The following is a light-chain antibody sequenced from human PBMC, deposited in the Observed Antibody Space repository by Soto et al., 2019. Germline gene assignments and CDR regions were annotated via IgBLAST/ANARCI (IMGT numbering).Light chain of an antibody. V-gene: IGKV3-11*01. Sequence: EILLTQSPAILSLSPGERATLSCRASQNIHTYLAWYQQKPGQAPRRLIYDASYRASGVPPRFSGSGSGTDFTLTISSLDPEDSAVYYCQHRNNWPPGATLGGGTKVEI. J-gene: IGKJ4*01. CDR3: QHRNNWPPGAT. CDR2: DAS. CDR1: QNIHTY.